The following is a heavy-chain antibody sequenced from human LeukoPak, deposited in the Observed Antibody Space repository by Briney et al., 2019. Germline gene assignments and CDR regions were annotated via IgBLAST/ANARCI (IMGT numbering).Heavy chain of an antibody. V-gene: IGHV1-18*01. CDR3: AKVHCISTNCNHIWTYFDY. Sequence: ASVMVSCKAAGYTYTSHGFIWLRQATGQWLELMGWSTVNNGYTKYAQELQGRVTMTTDTSTSTAYMELRSLRSDDTAVYYCAKVHCISTNCNHIWTYFDYWGQGTLVTVSS. CDR1: GYTYTSHG. CDR2: STVNNGYT. D-gene: IGHD2-2*01. J-gene: IGHJ4*02.